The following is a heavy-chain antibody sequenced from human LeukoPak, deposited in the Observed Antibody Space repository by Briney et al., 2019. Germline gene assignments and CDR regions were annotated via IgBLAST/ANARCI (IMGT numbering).Heavy chain of an antibody. Sequence: GGSLRLSCAASGFTVSSNYMSWVRQAPGKGLEWVSVIYSGGSTYYADSVKGRFTISRDNAKNSLYLQMNSLRAEDTAVYYCAKASPMSAAAGSYYFDYWGQGTLVTVSS. J-gene: IGHJ4*02. CDR2: IYSGGST. CDR3: AKASPMSAAAGSYYFDY. V-gene: IGHV3-53*01. D-gene: IGHD6-13*01. CDR1: GFTVSSNY.